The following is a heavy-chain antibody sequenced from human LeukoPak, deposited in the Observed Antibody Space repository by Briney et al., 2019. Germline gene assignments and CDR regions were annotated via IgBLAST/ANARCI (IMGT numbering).Heavy chain of an antibody. Sequence: GGSLRLSCTGSGFTFGGYWMHWVRQVPGKGLVWVSRINSDGSDMSYADSVKGRFTISRDNSKNTLYLQMNSLRAEDTAVYYCARASTWVPGEDSSGYYYPYAFDLWGQRTMVTVSS. V-gene: IGHV3-74*01. D-gene: IGHD3-22*01. CDR3: ARASTWVPGEDSSGYYYPYAFDL. CDR1: GFTFGGYW. J-gene: IGHJ3*01. CDR2: INSDGSDM.